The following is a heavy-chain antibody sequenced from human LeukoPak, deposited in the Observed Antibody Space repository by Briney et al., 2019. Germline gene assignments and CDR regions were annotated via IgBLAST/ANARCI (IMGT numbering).Heavy chain of an antibody. Sequence: GGSLRLSCAASGFTFSTYSMNWVRQAPGKGLEWVSYISDSTTTIYYADSVKGRFTISRDNAKNSLYLQMNSLRAEDTAVYYCAKDLTSAWYGWDYWGQGTLVTVSS. CDR2: ISDSTTTI. J-gene: IGHJ4*02. CDR3: AKDLTSAWYGWDY. V-gene: IGHV3-48*01. CDR1: GFTFSTYS. D-gene: IGHD6-19*01.